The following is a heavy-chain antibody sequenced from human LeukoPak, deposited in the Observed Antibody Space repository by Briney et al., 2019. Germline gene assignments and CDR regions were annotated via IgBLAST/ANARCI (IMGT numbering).Heavy chain of an antibody. CDR2: ISYDGINK. J-gene: IGHJ4*02. D-gene: IGHD1-14*01. CDR1: GFTFSAYG. Sequence: QPGGSLRLSCAVSGFTFSAYGMHWVRQAPGKGLEWVAIISYDGINKYYPDSVKGRFTISRDNSKNMLYLQMNSLRAEDTAVYYCAKDTRDDHHSDYWGQGTLVTVSS. V-gene: IGHV3-30*18. CDR3: AKDTRDDHHSDY.